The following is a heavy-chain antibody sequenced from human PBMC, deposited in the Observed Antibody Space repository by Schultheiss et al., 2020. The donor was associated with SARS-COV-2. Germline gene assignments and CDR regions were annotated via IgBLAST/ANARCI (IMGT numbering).Heavy chain of an antibody. Sequence: SETLSLTCTVSGGSVSSGTYYWNWIRQPPGKGLEWVGYIYYSGSTSYNPSLKSRVTMSVDTSKNQFSLKLSSVTAADTAVYYCARGKLLRHFDYWGQGSLVTVSS. CDR3: ARGKLLRHFDY. D-gene: IGHD6-6*01. V-gene: IGHV4-61*01. CDR1: GGSVSSGTYY. CDR2: IYYSGST. J-gene: IGHJ4*02.